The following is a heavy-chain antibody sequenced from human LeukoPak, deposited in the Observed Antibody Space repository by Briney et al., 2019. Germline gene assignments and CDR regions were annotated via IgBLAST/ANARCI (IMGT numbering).Heavy chain of an antibody. V-gene: IGHV1-69*04. CDR2: IIPILGIA. Sequence: PGQXXXWMGRIIPILGIANYAQKFQGRVTMTRNTSISTAYMELSSLRSEDTAVYYCARAGFYDGMDVWGQGTTVTVSS. J-gene: IGHJ6*02. D-gene: IGHD3-10*01. CDR3: ARAGFYDGMDV.